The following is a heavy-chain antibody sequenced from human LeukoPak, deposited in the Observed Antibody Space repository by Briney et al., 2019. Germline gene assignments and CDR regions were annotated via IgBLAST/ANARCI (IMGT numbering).Heavy chain of an antibody. V-gene: IGHV3-23*01. D-gene: IGHD6-13*01. CDR3: VKGCVSTNCQATRWFDP. Sequence: PGGSLRLSCAASGFTFSSYAMSWVRQTPGKGLEWVSSISGGGASTYYVDSVKGRFTISRDNSKNTVYLQMNSLRAEDTAVYYCVKGCVSTNCQATRWFDPWGQGTLVTVSS. CDR2: ISGGGAST. J-gene: IGHJ5*02. CDR1: GFTFSSYA.